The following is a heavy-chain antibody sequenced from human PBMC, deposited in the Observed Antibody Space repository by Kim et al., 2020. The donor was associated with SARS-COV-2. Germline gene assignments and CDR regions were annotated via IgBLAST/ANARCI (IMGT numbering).Heavy chain of an antibody. V-gene: IGHV3-30*18. CDR1: GFTFSSYG. D-gene: IGHD5-12*01. J-gene: IGHJ4*02. CDR2: ISYDGSNK. Sequence: GGSLRLSCAASGFTFSSYGMHWVRQAPGKGLDWVAVISYDGSNKYYADSVKGRFTISRDNSKNTLYLQMNSLRAEDTAVYYCANWGTRVATSDLDYWGQGTLVTVSS. CDR3: ANWGTRVATSDLDY.